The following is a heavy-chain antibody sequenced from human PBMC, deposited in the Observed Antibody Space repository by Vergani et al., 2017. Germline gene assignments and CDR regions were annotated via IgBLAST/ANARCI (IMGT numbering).Heavy chain of an antibody. Sequence: EVQLLESGGGLVQPGGSLRLSCAASGFTFSSYAMSWVRQAPGKGLEWVSAISGSGGRTYYADSVKGRFTISRDHSKNTLYLQMKSLRAEDTAVYYCAKGVRYRSSGWYGQAVDYWGQGTLVTVSS. CDR2: ISGSGGRT. CDR1: GFTFSSYA. CDR3: AKGVRYRSSGWYGQAVDY. J-gene: IGHJ4*02. D-gene: IGHD6-19*01. V-gene: IGHV3-23*01.